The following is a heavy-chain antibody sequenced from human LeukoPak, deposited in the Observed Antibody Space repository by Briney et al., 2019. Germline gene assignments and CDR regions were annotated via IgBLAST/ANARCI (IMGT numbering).Heavy chain of an antibody. CDR3: ARDINRNFDY. J-gene: IGHJ4*02. CDR1: GYTFTDYY. Sequence: ASVKVPCKASGYTFTDYYMHWVRQAPGQGLEWMGIINPSGGSTSYAQKFQGRVTMTRDTSTSTVYMELSSLRSEDTAVYYCARDINRNFDYWGQGTLVTVSS. CDR2: INPSGGST. V-gene: IGHV1-46*01.